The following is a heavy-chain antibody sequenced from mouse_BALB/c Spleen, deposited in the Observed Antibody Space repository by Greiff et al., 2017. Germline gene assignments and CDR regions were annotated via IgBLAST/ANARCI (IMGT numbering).Heavy chain of an antibody. D-gene: IGHD3-1*01. Sequence: QVQLQQSGAELMKPGASVKISCKATGYTFSSYWIEWVKQRPGHGLEWIGEILPGSGSTNYNEKFKGKATFTADTSSNTAYMQLSSLTSEDSAVYYCAREGGSSGYVHFDVWGAGTTVTVSS. J-gene: IGHJ1*01. CDR2: ILPGSGST. CDR3: AREGGSSGYVHFDV. V-gene: IGHV1-9*01. CDR1: GYTFSSYW.